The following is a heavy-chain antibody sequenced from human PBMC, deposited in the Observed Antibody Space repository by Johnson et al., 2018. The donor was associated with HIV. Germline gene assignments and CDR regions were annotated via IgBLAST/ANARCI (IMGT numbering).Heavy chain of an antibody. CDR2: IYSGGIT. D-gene: IGHD4-17*01. CDR1: GFTVSSNY. CDR3: AREATVTLLHQWPFDI. Sequence: VQLVESGGGLIQPGGSLRLSCAASGFTVSSNYMSWVRQAPGKGLEWVSLIYSGGITYYADSVKGRFTISRDNSKNTLYLQMNSLRAEDTAVYYCAREATVTLLHQWPFDIWGQGTMVTVSS. J-gene: IGHJ3*02. V-gene: IGHV3-53*01.